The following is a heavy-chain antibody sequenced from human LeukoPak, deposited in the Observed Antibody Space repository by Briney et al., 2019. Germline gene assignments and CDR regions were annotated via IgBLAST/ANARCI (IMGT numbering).Heavy chain of an antibody. D-gene: IGHD2-15*01. Sequence: GGSLRLSCAASGFTVSSKYMSWVRQAPGKGLEWVSIIYSGGSAYYADSVKGRFIISRDNSRNTLYLQMNSLRADDTAVYYCARSDPQGVSGGRVLDVWSQGTTVTVSS. CDR2: IYSGGSA. V-gene: IGHV3-66*01. CDR1: GFTVSSKY. J-gene: IGHJ6*02. CDR3: ARSDPQGVSGGRVLDV.